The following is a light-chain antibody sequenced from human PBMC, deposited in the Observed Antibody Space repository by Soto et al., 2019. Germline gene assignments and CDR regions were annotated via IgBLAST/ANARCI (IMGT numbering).Light chain of an antibody. J-gene: IGKJ2*01. CDR3: HQYKNWPST. Sequence: EMVMTQSPATLSVSPGERATLSCRASQSVSSNLAWYQQTPGQPPRLLIYGASTRATGIPARFSGSGSGTEFTLTISSRQSEDFAVYYCHQYKNWPSTFGQGTKLEIK. V-gene: IGKV3-15*01. CDR1: QSVSSN. CDR2: GAS.